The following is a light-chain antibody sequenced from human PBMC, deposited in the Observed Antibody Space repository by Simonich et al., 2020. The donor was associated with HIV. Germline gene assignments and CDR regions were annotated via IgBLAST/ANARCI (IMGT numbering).Light chain of an antibody. V-gene: IGKV3-15*01. Sequence: ERVMTQSPATLSVSPGERATLSCRASPSVSSNLAWYQQKPGQAPRLLIYGASTRATGIPARFSGSGSGTEFTLTISSMQSEDFADYYCQQYNNWPITFGQGTRLEIK. CDR3: QQYNNWPIT. CDR2: GAS. CDR1: PSVSSN. J-gene: IGKJ5*01.